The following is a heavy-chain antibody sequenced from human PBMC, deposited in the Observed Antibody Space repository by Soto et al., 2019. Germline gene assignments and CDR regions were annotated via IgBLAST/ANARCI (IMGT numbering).Heavy chain of an antibody. CDR3: ARHRYYGSGSRYGMDV. CDR2: IYYSGST. Sequence: PSETLSLTCTVSGGSISSSSYYWGWIRQPPGKGLEWIGSIYYSGSTYYNPSLKSRVTISVDTSKNQFSLKLSSVTAADTAVYYCARHRYYGSGSRYGMDVWGQGTT. J-gene: IGHJ6*01. D-gene: IGHD3-10*01. V-gene: IGHV4-39*01. CDR1: GGSISSSSYY.